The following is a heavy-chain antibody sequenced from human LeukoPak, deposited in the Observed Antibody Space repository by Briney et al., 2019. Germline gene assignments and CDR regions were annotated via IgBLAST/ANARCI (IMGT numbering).Heavy chain of an antibody. CDR2: IYYSGSP. J-gene: IGHJ5*02. CDR1: GASVTTSY. V-gene: IGHV4-59*02. Sequence: SETLSLTCTVSGASVTTSYWSWLRQPPGKSPEGIGYIYYSGSPIYSPSLNSRVTISLDTSKNRFSLKLTSVTAADTAVYYCAREGYGSRSRDNWLDPWGQGTLVTVSS. D-gene: IGHD3-10*01. CDR3: AREGYGSRSRDNWLDP.